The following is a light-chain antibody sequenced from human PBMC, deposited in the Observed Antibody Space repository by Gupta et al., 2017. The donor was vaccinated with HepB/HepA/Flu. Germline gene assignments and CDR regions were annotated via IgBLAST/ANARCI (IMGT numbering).Light chain of an antibody. V-gene: IGKV1-5*03. CDR2: KAS. Sequence: DIQMIQSPSTLSASVGDRVIITCRASQGIGSRLAWYQQRPGKAPKLLIYKASSLESGVPSRFSGSGSGTEFTLTISGLQPDDFATYYCQQYSNLWTFGQGTKVEIK. CDR3: QQYSNLWT. CDR1: QGIGSR. J-gene: IGKJ1*01.